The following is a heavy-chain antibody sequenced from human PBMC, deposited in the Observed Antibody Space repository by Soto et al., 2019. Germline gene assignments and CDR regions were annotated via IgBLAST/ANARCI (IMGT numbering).Heavy chain of an antibody. CDR3: ARANIDYGRTRGYYGMDV. CDR2: IYYSGST. V-gene: IGHV4-30-4*01. Sequence: QVQLQESGPGLVKPSQTLSLTCTVSGGSISSGDYYWSWIRQPPGKALEWIGYIYYSGSTYYNPPLKSRVTMSVDTSKNQFSLKLSSVTAADTGVYYCARANIDYGRTRGYYGMDVWGQGTTVTVFS. D-gene: IGHD4-17*01. J-gene: IGHJ6*02. CDR1: GGSISSGDYY.